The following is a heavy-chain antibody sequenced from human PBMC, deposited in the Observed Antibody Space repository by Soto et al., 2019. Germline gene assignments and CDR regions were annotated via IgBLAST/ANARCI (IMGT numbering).Heavy chain of an antibody. J-gene: IGHJ4*02. V-gene: IGHV4-31*03. Sequence: QVQLQESGPGLVKPSQTLSLTCTVSGGSISSGGYYWSWIRQHPGKGLEWIGYIYYSGSTYYNPSLKSRVTISVDTSKNQFSLKLSSVTAADTAVYYCARAPPYYDFWSGYYIPLIFDYWGQGTLVTVSS. CDR2: IYYSGST. CDR3: ARAPPYYDFWSGYYIPLIFDY. CDR1: GGSISSGGYY. D-gene: IGHD3-3*01.